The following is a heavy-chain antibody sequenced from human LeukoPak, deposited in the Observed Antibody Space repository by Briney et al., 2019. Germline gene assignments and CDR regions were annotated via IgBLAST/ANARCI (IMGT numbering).Heavy chain of an antibody. J-gene: IGHJ4*02. CDR1: GFTFSNAW. D-gene: IGHD6-19*01. V-gene: IGHV3-15*01. Sequence: PGGSLRLSCAASGFTFSNAWTSWVRQAPGKGLEWVGRIKSKTDGGTTDYAAPVKGRFTISRDDSKNTLYLQMNSLKTEDTAVYYCTTAHKQWLVQDFDYWGQGTLVTVSS. CDR3: TTAHKQWLVQDFDY. CDR2: IKSKTDGGTT.